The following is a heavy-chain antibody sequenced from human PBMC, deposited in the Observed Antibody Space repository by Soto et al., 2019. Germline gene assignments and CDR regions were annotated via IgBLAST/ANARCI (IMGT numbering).Heavy chain of an antibody. CDR3: ARPAAVSNWFDP. Sequence: PSEILSLTCTVSGGSISSSSYYWGWIRQPPGKGLGWIASIYYSGSTYYNPSLKSRVTISVDTSKNQFSLKLSSVTAADTAVYYCARPAAVSNWFDPWGQGTLVTVSS. CDR2: IYYSGST. D-gene: IGHD6-25*01. CDR1: GGSISSSSYY. V-gene: IGHV4-39*01. J-gene: IGHJ5*02.